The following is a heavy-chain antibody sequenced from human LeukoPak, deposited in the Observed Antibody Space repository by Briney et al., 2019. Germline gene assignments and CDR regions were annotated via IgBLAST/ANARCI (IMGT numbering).Heavy chain of an antibody. J-gene: IGHJ4*02. CDR1: GFTFSSYG. Sequence: GGSLRLSCAASGFTFSSYGMHWVRQAPGKGLEWVAVISYDGSNKYYADSVKGRYTISRDNSKNTLYLQMNSLRAEDTAVYYCAKDYYDSSGPDYWGQGTLVTVSS. D-gene: IGHD3-22*01. CDR2: ISYDGSNK. V-gene: IGHV3-30*18. CDR3: AKDYYDSSGPDY.